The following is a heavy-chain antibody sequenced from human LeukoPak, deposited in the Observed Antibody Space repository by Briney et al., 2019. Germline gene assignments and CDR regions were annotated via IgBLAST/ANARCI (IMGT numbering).Heavy chain of an antibody. Sequence: GGSLRLSCAASGFTFSSYAMHWVRQAPGKGLEWVAVISYDGSNKYYADSVKGRFTISRDNSKNTLYLQMNSLRAEDTAVYYCARSASPWLAAAGDFDYWGQGTLVTVSS. CDR2: ISYDGSNK. CDR1: GFTFSSYA. V-gene: IGHV3-30-3*01. J-gene: IGHJ4*02. CDR3: ARSASPWLAAAGDFDY. D-gene: IGHD6-13*01.